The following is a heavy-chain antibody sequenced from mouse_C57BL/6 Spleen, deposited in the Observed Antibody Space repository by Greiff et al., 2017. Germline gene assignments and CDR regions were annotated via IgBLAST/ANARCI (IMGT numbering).Heavy chain of an antibody. D-gene: IGHD2-4*01. J-gene: IGHJ2*01. CDR3: TRDRGVYYDYGDGFDY. Sequence: EVQLVESGEGLVKPGGSLKLSCAASGFTFSSYAMSWVRQTPEKRLEWVAYISSGGDYIYYADTVKGRFTISRDNARNTLYLQMSSLKSEDTAMYYCTRDRGVYYDYGDGFDYWGQGTTLTVSS. V-gene: IGHV5-9-1*02. CDR1: GFTFSSYA. CDR2: ISSGGDYI.